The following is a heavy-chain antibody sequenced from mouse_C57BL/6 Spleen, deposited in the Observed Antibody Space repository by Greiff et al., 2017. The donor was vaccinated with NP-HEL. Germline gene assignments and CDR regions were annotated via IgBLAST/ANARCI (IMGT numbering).Heavy chain of an antibody. CDR1: GFNIKDDY. J-gene: IGHJ1*03. CDR3: TRSSYVNFDV. CDR2: IDPENGDT. Sequence: EVQLQQSGAELVRPGASVKLSCTASGFNIKDDYMHWVKQRPEQGLEWIGWIDPENGDTEYASKFQGKATITADTSSNTAYLQLRSLTSEDTAVYYCTRSSYVNFDVWGTGTTVTVSS. D-gene: IGHD1-1*01. V-gene: IGHV14-4*01.